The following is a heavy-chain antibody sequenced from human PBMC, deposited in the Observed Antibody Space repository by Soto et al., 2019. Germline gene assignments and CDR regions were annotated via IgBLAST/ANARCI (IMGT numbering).Heavy chain of an antibody. CDR1: GGSFSGYY. D-gene: IGHD3-10*01. CDR2: INHSGST. J-gene: IGHJ6*02. V-gene: IGHV4-34*01. CDR3: ASAEGMVRGGYYYYGMDV. Sequence: SETLSLTCAVYGGSFSGYYWSWIRQPPGKGLEWIGEINHSGSTNYNPSLKSRVTISVDTSKNQFSLKLSSVTAADTAVYYCASAEGMVRGGYYYYGMDVWGQGTTVTVSS.